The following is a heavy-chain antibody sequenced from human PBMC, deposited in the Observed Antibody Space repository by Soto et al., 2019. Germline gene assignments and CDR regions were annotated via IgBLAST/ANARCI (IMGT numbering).Heavy chain of an antibody. CDR2: ISAYNGNT. V-gene: IGHV1-18*01. CDR1: GYTFTSYG. J-gene: IGHJ4*02. Sequence: ASVKVSCKASGYTFTSYGISWVRQAPGQGLEWMGWISAYNGNTNYAQKLQGRVTMTTDTSTSTAYMELRSLRSEDTAVYYCARLQSSFMNYDILTGYKTDTEDYYFDYWGQGTLVTVSS. CDR3: ARLQSSFMNYDILTGYKTDTEDYYFDY. D-gene: IGHD3-9*01.